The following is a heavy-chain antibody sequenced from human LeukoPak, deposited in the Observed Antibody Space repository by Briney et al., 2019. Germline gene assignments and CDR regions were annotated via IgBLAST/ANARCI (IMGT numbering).Heavy chain of an antibody. V-gene: IGHV3-66*01. CDR3: ARDGGTRLKYSYGYGDY. J-gene: IGHJ4*02. CDR2: IYSGGST. Sequence: GGSLRLSCAASGFTFSSYWMHWVRQAPGKGLEWVSVIYSGGSTYYADSVKGRFTISRDNAKNSLYLQMNSLRAEDTAVYYCARDGGTRLKYSYGYGDYWGQGTLVTVSS. D-gene: IGHD5-18*01. CDR1: GFTFSSYW.